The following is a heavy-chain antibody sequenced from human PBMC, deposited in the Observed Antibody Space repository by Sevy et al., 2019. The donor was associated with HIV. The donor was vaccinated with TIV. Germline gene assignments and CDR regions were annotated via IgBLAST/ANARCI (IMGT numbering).Heavy chain of an antibody. CDR1: GLIFSGYW. J-gene: IGHJ4*02. Sequence: GGSLRLSCTASGLIFSGYWMSWVRQAPGKGLEWVANIKPDGSGEYYVDSVKGRFTMSRDNAKGSLYLQMNNLRVEDTATYYCARRYFDLWGQGTLVTVSS. CDR2: IKPDGSGE. V-gene: IGHV3-7*03. CDR3: ARRYFDL.